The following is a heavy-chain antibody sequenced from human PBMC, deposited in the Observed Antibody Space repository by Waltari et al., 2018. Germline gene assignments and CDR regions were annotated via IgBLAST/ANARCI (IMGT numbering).Heavy chain of an antibody. Sequence: EVQLVQSGAEVKKPGESLKISCKGSGYSFTNYWIGWVRQMHGKGLAWMVIIPPGNADTRYSPSSTGQVTIASDKSISTAYLEWSSLKASETAIYYCVRRGFSSASRYFDYWGQGTLVTVSS. V-gene: IGHV5-51*01. CDR2: IPPGNADT. D-gene: IGHD2-2*01. CDR3: VRRGFSSASRYFDY. J-gene: IGHJ4*02. CDR1: GYSFTNYW.